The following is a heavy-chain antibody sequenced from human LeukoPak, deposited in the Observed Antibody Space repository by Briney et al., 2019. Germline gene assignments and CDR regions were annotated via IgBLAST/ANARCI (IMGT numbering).Heavy chain of an antibody. V-gene: IGHV3-48*03. D-gene: IGHD3-10*01. CDR2: IGSSGSTI. J-gene: IGHJ4*02. CDR1: GFTFSSYE. CDR3: ATDLGYYYGSGSYPDY. Sequence: GGSLRLSCAASGFTFSSYEMNWVRQAPGKGLEWDSYIGSSGSTIYYADSVKGRFTISRDNAKNSLYLQMNSLRAEDTAVYYCATDLGYYYGSGSYPDYWGQGTLVTVSS.